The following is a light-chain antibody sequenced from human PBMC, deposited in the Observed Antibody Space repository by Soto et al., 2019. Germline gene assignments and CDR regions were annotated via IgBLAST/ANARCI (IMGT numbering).Light chain of an antibody. Sequence: EIVMTQSPVTLSVSPGERVTLSCRASQSLATNLAWYQQKPCQTPRLVIYGISGRASGIPGRFSGSGFGTDFTLTISSLQPEDSAVYYCQQYLDWPLTFGGGTKVEI. CDR2: GIS. CDR3: QQYLDWPLT. J-gene: IGKJ4*01. CDR1: QSLATN. V-gene: IGKV3-15*01.